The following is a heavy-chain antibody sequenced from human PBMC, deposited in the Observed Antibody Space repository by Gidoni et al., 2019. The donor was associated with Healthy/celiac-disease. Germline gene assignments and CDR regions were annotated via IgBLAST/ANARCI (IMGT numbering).Heavy chain of an antibody. CDR1: GYTFTGYY. CDR3: ARDGVSARRGGWFDP. J-gene: IGHJ5*02. V-gene: IGHV1-2*02. D-gene: IGHD6-6*01. CDR2: INPNSGGT. Sequence: QVQLVQSGAEVKKPGASVKVSCKASGYTFTGYYMHWVRQAPGQGLEWMGWINPNSGGTNYAQKFQGRVTMTRDTSISTAYMELSRLRSDDTAVYYCARDGVSARRGGWFDPWGQGTLVTVSS.